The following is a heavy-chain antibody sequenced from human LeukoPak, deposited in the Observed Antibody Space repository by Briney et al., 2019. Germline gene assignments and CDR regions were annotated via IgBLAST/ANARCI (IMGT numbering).Heavy chain of an antibody. CDR1: GFTFSSYW. V-gene: IGHV3-74*01. Sequence: GGSLRLSCAASGFTFSSYWMHWVRQAPGKGLVWVSRINTDGSSTNYADSVKGRFTISRDNAKNTLYLQMNSLRAEDTAVYYCARASSGSHGDYWGQGTLVTVSS. J-gene: IGHJ4*02. CDR3: ARASSGSHGDY. CDR2: INTDGSST. D-gene: IGHD1-26*01.